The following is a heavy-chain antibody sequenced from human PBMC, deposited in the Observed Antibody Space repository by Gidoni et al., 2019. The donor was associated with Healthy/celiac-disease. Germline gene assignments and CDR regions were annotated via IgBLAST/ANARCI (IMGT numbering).Heavy chain of an antibody. CDR1: VYNLTGYC. V-gene: IGHV1-2*02. Sequence: VQLVTSGTKVAKPGASVEVACKAAVYNLTGYCMHWVRPAPGKGLEWMGWINPNSGGTNYAQKFQGRVTMTTDTFISTAYMELSRLRSDETAVYDCARVQRATVAAAGYWGQVTLVTVSS. CDR3: ARVQRATVAAAGY. D-gene: IGHD6-13*01. J-gene: IGHJ4*02. CDR2: INPNSGGT.